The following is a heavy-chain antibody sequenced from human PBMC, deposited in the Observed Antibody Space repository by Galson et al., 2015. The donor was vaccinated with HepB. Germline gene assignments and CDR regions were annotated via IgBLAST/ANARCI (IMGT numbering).Heavy chain of an antibody. D-gene: IGHD1-26*01. CDR3: ARDPSGSYPEWYFDY. CDR1: GGTFSSYT. J-gene: IGHJ4*02. Sequence: QSGAEVKKPGESLKISCKASGGTFSSYTISWVRQAPGQGLEWMGRIIPILGIANYAQKFQGRVTITADKSTSTAYMELSSLRSEDTAVYYCARDPSGSYPEWYFDYWGQGTLVTVSS. V-gene: IGHV1-69*04. CDR2: IIPILGIA.